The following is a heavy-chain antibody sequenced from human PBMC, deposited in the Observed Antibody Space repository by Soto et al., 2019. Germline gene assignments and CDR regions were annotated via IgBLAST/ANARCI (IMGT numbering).Heavy chain of an antibody. Sequence: QVQLVQSGAEVKKPGSSVKVSCKASGGTFSSYAISWVRQAPGQGLEWMGGIIPIFGTANYAQKFQGRVTITADEXMXXAYMELSSLRSEDTAVYYCARAGDGYRRGLQYFQHWGQGTLVTVSS. CDR1: GGTFSSYA. V-gene: IGHV1-69*12. D-gene: IGHD5-12*01. CDR2: IIPIFGTA. J-gene: IGHJ1*01. CDR3: ARAGDGYRRGLQYFQH.